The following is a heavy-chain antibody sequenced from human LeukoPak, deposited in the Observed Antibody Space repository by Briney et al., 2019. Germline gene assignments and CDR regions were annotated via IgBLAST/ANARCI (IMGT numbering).Heavy chain of an antibody. J-gene: IGHJ3*02. CDR2: MYTGGST. D-gene: IGHD3-22*01. Sequence: TGGSLRLSCTASGFTVSSNYMSWVRQAPGMGLEWVSVMYTGGSTFYADFVEGRFTVSRDSSKNTLYLHMNSLRAEDTAVYYCARDYYDSSGYKGGAFDIWGQGTTVTVSS. CDR1: GFTVSSNY. CDR3: ARDYYDSSGYKGGAFDI. V-gene: IGHV3-66*01.